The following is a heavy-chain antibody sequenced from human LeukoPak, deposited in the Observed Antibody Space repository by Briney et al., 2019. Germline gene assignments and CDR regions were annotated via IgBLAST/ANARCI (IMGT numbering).Heavy chain of an antibody. V-gene: IGHV1-69*06. Sequence: SVKVSCKASGGTFSSYAISWVRQAPGQGLEWMGGIIPIFGTANNAQKFQGGVTITADKSTSTAYMELSSLRSEDTAVYYCARGNNAYCSGGSCYPNWGQGTLVTVSS. CDR1: GGTFSSYA. CDR3: ARGNNAYCSGGSCYPN. D-gene: IGHD2-15*01. CDR2: IIPIFGTA. J-gene: IGHJ4*02.